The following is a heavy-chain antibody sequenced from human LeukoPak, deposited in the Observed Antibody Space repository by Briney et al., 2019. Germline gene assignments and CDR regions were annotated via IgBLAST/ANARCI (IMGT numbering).Heavy chain of an antibody. V-gene: IGHV3-73*01. CDR3: TASRGVWGALDAWDDAFDI. D-gene: IGHD3-16*01. CDR2: IRSKANSYAT. Sequence: GGSLRPSCAASGFTFSGSAMHWVRQASGKGLEWVGRIRSKANSYATAYAASVKGRFTISRDDSKNTAYLQMNSLKTGDTAVYYCTASRGVWGALDAWDDAFDIWGQGTMVTVSS. J-gene: IGHJ3*02. CDR1: GFTFSGSA.